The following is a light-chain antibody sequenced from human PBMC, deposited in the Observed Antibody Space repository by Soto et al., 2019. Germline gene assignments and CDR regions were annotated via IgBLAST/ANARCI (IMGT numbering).Light chain of an antibody. J-gene: IGKJ1*01. CDR3: QQYNSYPWT. Sequence: DIQMTQSPSTLSASVGDRVTITCRASQSISSWLAWYQQKPGKAPKLLIYKAYSLESGVPSRFSGSGSGTEFTLTISSLQPADFAAYYCQQYNSYPWTFGQGTKVDIK. V-gene: IGKV1-5*03. CDR2: KAY. CDR1: QSISSW.